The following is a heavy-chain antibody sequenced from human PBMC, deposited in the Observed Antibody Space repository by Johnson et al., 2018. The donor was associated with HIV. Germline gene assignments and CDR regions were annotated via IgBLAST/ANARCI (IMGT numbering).Heavy chain of an antibody. CDR2: IKSDGSYT. D-gene: IGHD4-17*01. V-gene: IGHV3-74*01. Sequence: VQLVESGGDLVQPGGSLRLSCAASGFTFSSYWMHWVRQDPGKGLVWVSRIKSDGSYTSYADSVKGRFTISRDNSKNTLYLQINSLRAEDTAVYYCARVSSSVTTARYGAFDIWGQGTMVTVSS. J-gene: IGHJ3*02. CDR1: GFTFSSYW. CDR3: ARVSSSVTTARYGAFDI.